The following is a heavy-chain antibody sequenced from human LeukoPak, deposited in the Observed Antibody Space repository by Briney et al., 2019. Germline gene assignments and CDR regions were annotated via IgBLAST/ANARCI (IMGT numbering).Heavy chain of an antibody. CDR2: ISYDGSNK. D-gene: IGHD3-22*01. CDR3: AKLYYYDSSGYPGFDAFDI. CDR1: GFTFSSYG. Sequence: GGSLRLSCAASGFTFSSYGMHWVRQAPGKGLEWVAVISYDGSNKYYADSVKGRFTISRGNSKSTLYLQMNSLRAEDTAVYYCAKLYYYDSSGYPGFDAFDIWGQGTMVTVSS. J-gene: IGHJ3*02. V-gene: IGHV3-30*18.